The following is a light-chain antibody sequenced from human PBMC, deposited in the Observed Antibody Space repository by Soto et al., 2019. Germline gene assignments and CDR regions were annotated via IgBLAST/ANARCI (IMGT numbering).Light chain of an antibody. V-gene: IGKV3-15*01. Sequence: EIVMTQSPATLSVSPGERATLSCRASHSVSSNLAWYQHKPGQAPRLLIYGASTRATGIPARFSGSGSGTVSTLTISSLQSEDFAVYYRQQYNDWPPTFGQGTKLEIK. J-gene: IGKJ2*01. CDR3: QQYNDWPPT. CDR2: GAS. CDR1: HSVSSN.